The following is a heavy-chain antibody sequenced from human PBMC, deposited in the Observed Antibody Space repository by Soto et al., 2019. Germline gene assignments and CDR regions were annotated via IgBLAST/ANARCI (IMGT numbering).Heavy chain of an antibody. Sequence: QVQLVQSGAEVKKPGASVKLSCRTSGYTFTHYYIHWVRQAPGQGLEWLGIINPASGSTNYAQEFQGRVSLPMDTSTTTVYMELSGLGAEDSAIFYCARDLAAGDHWGQGTLVTVSS. CDR1: GYTFTHYY. CDR3: ARDLAAGDH. D-gene: IGHD6-13*01. V-gene: IGHV1-46*01. J-gene: IGHJ4*02. CDR2: INPASGST.